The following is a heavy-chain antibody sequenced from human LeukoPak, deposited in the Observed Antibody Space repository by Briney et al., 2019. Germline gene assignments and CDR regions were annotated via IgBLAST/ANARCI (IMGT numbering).Heavy chain of an antibody. CDR3: ARGPYSYGPKNFDY. J-gene: IGHJ4*02. V-gene: IGHV4-39*01. Sequence: SETLSLTCTVSGDSISSSSYYWGWIRQPRGKGLEWIGSIYYSGTTYYNPSLNSRVTISEDTSKNQFSLKLSSVTAADTAVYYCARGPYSYGPKNFDYWGQGTLVTVSS. D-gene: IGHD5-18*01. CDR2: IYYSGTT. CDR1: GDSISSSSYY.